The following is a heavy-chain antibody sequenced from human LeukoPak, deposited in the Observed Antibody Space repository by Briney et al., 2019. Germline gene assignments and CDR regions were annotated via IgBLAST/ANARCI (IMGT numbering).Heavy chain of an antibody. Sequence: PGGSLRLSCAASGFTFSNYWMNWFRQAPGKGLEWVANIDHHGTEENYVDSVKGRFTISRDNADNSLYLHMNSLRAEDTALYYCARVAAAGSDYWGQGTLVTVSS. CDR3: ARVAAAGSDY. V-gene: IGHV3-7*01. D-gene: IGHD6-13*01. CDR1: GFTFSNYW. CDR2: IDHHGTEE. J-gene: IGHJ4*02.